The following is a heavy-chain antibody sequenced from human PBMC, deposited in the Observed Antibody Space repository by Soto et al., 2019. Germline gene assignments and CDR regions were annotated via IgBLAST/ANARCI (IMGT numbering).Heavy chain of an antibody. CDR3: ARDAMGYYGSGSYPNWFDP. CDR1: GGSISSGGYY. Sequence: QVQLQESGPGLVKPSQTLSLTCTVSGGSISSGGYYWSWIRQHPGKGLEWIGYIYYSGSTYYNPSPKSRVTISVDTSKNQFSLKLSSVTAADTAVYYCARDAMGYYGSGSYPNWFDPWGQGTLVTVSS. D-gene: IGHD3-10*01. J-gene: IGHJ5*02. CDR2: IYYSGST. V-gene: IGHV4-31*03.